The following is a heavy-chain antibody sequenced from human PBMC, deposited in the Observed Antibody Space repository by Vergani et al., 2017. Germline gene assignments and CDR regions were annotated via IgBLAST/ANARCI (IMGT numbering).Heavy chain of an antibody. Sequence: QVQLVQSGAEVKKPGSSVKVSCKASGGTFSSYAISWVRQAPGQGLEWMGGIIPVFGTANYAQKFQGRVTITADESTSTAYMELSSLRSEDTAVYYCAGGRRNKDIVVVPAAIPRYYYYYMDVWGKGTTVTVSS. V-gene: IGHV1-69*01. CDR3: AGGRRNKDIVVVPAAIPRYYYYYMDV. CDR2: IIPVFGTA. CDR1: GGTFSSYA. D-gene: IGHD2-2*01. J-gene: IGHJ6*03.